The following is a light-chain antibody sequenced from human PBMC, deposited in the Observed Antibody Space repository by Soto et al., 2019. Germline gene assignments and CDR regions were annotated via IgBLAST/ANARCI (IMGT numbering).Light chain of an antibody. CDR1: QSVRTK. CDR2: GAS. V-gene: IGKV3-15*01. J-gene: IGKJ1*01. Sequence: ETVMTQSPATLSVSPGERATLSCRASQSVRTKLAWYQQKPGHAPRLLISGASTRAADFPARFSGSGSGTEFILTISSLQSEDFAFYYCQQYDDWPWPFGQGSKADIK. CDR3: QQYDDWPWP.